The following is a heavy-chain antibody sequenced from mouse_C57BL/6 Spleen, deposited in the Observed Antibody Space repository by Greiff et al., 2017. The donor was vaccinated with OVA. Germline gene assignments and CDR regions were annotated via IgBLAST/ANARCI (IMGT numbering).Heavy chain of an antibody. CDR1: GYTFTSYW. CDR2: IDPSDSYT. CDR3: ARRWAMITTREVYYFDY. Sequence: QVQLQQPGAELVMPGASVKLSCKASGYTFTSYWMHWVKQRPGQGLEWIGEIDPSDSYTNYNQKFKGKSTLPVDNSSSTAYMQLSSLTSEDSAVYYCARRWAMITTREVYYFDYWGQGTTLTVSS. V-gene: IGHV1-69*01. J-gene: IGHJ2*01. D-gene: IGHD2-4*01.